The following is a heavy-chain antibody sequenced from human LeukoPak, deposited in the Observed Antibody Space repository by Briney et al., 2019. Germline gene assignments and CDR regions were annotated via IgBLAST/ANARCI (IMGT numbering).Heavy chain of an antibody. CDR3: ARGAPYYDFWSGKYGMDV. V-gene: IGHV1-18*01. J-gene: IGHJ6*02. CDR1: GYTFTSYG. D-gene: IGHD3-3*01. Sequence: ASVKVSCKASGYTFTSYGISWVRQAPGQGLEWMGWISAYNGNTNYAQKLQGRVTMTTDTSTSTAYMELRSLRSDDTAVYYCARGAPYYDFWSGKYGMDVWGQGTTVTVSS. CDR2: ISAYNGNT.